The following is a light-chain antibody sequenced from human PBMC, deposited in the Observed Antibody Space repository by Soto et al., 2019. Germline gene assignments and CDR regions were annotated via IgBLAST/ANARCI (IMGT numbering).Light chain of an antibody. CDR3: QQDDNCPYT. CDR2: KVS. CDR1: QTISNW. V-gene: IGKV1-5*03. J-gene: IGKJ2*01. Sequence: DIQMTQSPSTLSASVGDRVTITCRASQTISNWLAWYQQKPGKAPNLLIYKVSTFQSGLPSRFSVRGSGTVFTPTITSLQPVDCAPDDCQQDDNCPYTLGPGTKLYSK.